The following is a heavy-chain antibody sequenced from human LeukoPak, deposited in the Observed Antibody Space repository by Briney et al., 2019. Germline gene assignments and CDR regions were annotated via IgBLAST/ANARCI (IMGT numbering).Heavy chain of an antibody. Sequence: SETLSLTCTVSGGSISSYYWSWIRQPAGKGLEWIGRIYTSGSTNYNPSLKSRVTMSVDTSKNQFSLRLSSVTAADTAVYYCARVTGYIVEDYFDYWGQGTLVTVSS. D-gene: IGHD3-22*01. CDR1: GGSISSYY. CDR2: IYTSGST. CDR3: ARVTGYIVEDYFDY. V-gene: IGHV4-4*07. J-gene: IGHJ4*02.